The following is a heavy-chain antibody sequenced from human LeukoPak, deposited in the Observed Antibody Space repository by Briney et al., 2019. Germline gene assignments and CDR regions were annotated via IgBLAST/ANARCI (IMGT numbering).Heavy chain of an antibody. Sequence: GGSLRLSCGASGSTFSSFGMHWLRQAPGKGLEWVAVIWYDGSNKYYADSVKGRFTISRDNSKNTLYLQMNSLRAEDTAVYYCARDTGSSWYQDYWGQGTLVTVSS. CDR1: GSTFSSFG. CDR2: IWYDGSNK. J-gene: IGHJ4*02. V-gene: IGHV3-33*01. D-gene: IGHD6-13*01. CDR3: ARDTGSSWYQDY.